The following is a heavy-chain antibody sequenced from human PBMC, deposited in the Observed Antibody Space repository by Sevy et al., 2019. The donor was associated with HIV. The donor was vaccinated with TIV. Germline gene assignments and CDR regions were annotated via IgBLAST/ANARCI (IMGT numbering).Heavy chain of an antibody. CDR2: VYHSGST. J-gene: IGHJ5*02. D-gene: IGHD1-7*01. Sequence: ASETLSLTCTVSVYSISSGYNWGWIRLPPGKGLEWIASVYHSGSTYDNPSLISRVTISVDTSKNQFSLRLNSVTAADTAVYYCAIDHNWNYAGDWFDPWGQGTLVTVSS. CDR1: VYSISSGYN. V-gene: IGHV4-38-2*02. CDR3: AIDHNWNYAGDWFDP.